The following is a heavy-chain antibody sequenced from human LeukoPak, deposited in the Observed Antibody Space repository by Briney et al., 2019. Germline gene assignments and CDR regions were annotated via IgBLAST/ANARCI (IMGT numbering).Heavy chain of an antibody. Sequence: PSETLSLTCTVSGGSISTYYWSWNRQPPGKRLEWIGYIYYSGNTNYNPSLKSRITISIDTSKNQFSLKLSSVTAADTAVYYCARVGYSYAFDPWGQGTLVTVSS. V-gene: IGHV4-59*08. CDR1: GGSISTYY. CDR2: IYYSGNT. D-gene: IGHD5-18*01. CDR3: ARVGYSYAFDP. J-gene: IGHJ5*02.